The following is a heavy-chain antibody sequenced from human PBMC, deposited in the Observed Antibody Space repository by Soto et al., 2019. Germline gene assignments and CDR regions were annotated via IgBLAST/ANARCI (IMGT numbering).Heavy chain of an antibody. V-gene: IGHV4-59*01. CDR1: GGSSSSDY. Sequence: PSETLSLTCTVSGGSSSSDYWNWIRQSPGKGLEWIGNIFYIGTTNYNPSLKSRVTISIDRSESQFSLTLYSVTAADTAVYYCATSEYNYGHFDYWGQGTLVTVSS. D-gene: IGHD5-18*01. CDR3: ATSEYNYGHFDY. CDR2: IFYIGTT. J-gene: IGHJ4*02.